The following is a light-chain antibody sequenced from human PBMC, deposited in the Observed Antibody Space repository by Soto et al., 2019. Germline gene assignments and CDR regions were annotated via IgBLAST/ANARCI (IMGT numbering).Light chain of an antibody. J-gene: IGKJ3*01. CDR1: QSISNW. V-gene: IGKV1-5*03. Sequence: DIQMTQSPSTLSASVGDRVTITCRASQSISNWLAWYQQKPGKAPKLLVYMASTLEGGVPSRFSGSASGTEFTLTISSQQPDDFATYFCQQYGSHPVTFGPGTKVDIK. CDR3: QQYGSHPVT. CDR2: MAS.